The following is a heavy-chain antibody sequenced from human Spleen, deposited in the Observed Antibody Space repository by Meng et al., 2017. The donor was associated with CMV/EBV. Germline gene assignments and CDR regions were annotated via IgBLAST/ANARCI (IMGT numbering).Heavy chain of an antibody. V-gene: IGHV3-30*03. CDR3: ARDPILAAPDYFDY. J-gene: IGHJ4*02. D-gene: IGHD6-13*01. CDR1: GFSFTAYV. CDR2: TSPNERIK. Sequence: SGFSFTAYVLHWVRQAPGKGLEWVAVTSPNERIKIYADSVRGRLTISRDNSKNMLYLQMNSLRPEDTAIYYCARDPILAAPDYFDYWGQGTVVTVTS.